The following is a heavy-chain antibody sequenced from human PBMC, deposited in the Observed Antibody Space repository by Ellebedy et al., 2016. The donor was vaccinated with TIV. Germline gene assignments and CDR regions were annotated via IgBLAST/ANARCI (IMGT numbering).Heavy chain of an antibody. D-gene: IGHD4-17*01. CDR2: INEDGTKK. J-gene: IGHJ2*01. V-gene: IGHV3-7*01. Sequence: GGSLRLSCVASGFTLTNYWMTWVRQAPGRGLEWVANINEDGTKKHFVDSVRGRFTISRDDAGNSLYLQMSSLGGEDTAVYYCARAIYGASYLWGRGTLVTVSS. CDR3: ARAIYGASYL. CDR1: GFTLTNYW.